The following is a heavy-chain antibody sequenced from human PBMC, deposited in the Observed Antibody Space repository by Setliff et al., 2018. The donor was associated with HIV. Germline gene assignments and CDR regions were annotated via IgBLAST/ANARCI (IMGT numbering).Heavy chain of an antibody. J-gene: IGHJ4*02. Sequence: SETLSLTCTVSGGSISSNSYYWGWIRQPPGKGLEWIGSIYHSGRTYYSPSLKSRVTISADTSKSQFSLKLTSVTAADTAAYFCARVSTDYVWGSFLSSGPYYFDFWGQGALVTVSS. D-gene: IGHD3-16*01. CDR3: ARVSTDYVWGSFLSSGPYYFDF. CDR1: GGSISSNSYY. V-gene: IGHV4-39*07. CDR2: IYHSGRT.